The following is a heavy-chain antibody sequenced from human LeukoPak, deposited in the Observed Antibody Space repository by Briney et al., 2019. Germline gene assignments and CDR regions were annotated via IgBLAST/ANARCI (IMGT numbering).Heavy chain of an antibody. CDR3: ARSITIFGVVSTYYFDY. Sequence: GGSLRLSCAASGFTFSSYAMHWVRQAPGKGLEYVSAISSNGGSTYYANSVKGRFTISRDNSKNTLYLQMGSLRAEDMAVYYCARSITIFGVVSTYYFDYWGQGTLVTVSS. V-gene: IGHV3-64*01. CDR1: GFTFSSYA. CDR2: ISSNGGST. J-gene: IGHJ4*02. D-gene: IGHD3-3*01.